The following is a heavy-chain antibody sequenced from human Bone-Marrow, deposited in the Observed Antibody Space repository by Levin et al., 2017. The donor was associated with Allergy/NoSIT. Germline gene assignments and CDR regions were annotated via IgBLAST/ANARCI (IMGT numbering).Heavy chain of an antibody. CDR1: GFTFDDYA. CDR3: AKGMKSGIFYGSAIGYYFDW. CDR2: ISWNSGSI. J-gene: IGHJ4*02. D-gene: IGHD3-10*01. V-gene: IGHV3-9*01. Sequence: GGSLRLSCTGSGFTFDDYAMHWVRQAPGKGLEWVSGISWNSGSIDYGDSVKGRFTISRDNAKKSLYLQMNSLRGDDTALYYCAKGMKSGIFYGSAIGYYFDWWGQGTLVTVSS.